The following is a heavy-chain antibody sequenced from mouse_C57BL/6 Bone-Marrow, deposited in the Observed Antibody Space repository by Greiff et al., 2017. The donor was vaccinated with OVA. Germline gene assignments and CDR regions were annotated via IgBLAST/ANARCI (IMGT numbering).Heavy chain of an antibody. CDR3: ARSGRWQAWFAD. V-gene: IGHV1-19*01. CDR2: INPYNGGT. D-gene: IGHD2-3*01. Sequence: EVQLQQSGPVLVKPGASVKMSCKASGYTFTDYYMNWVKQSHGMSLEWIGVINPYNGGTSFYHKFKGKATLTVDKASSTAYMERNSLTAEDSAVYYCARSGRWQAWFADWGKGTLVTVSA. CDR1: GYTFTDYY. J-gene: IGHJ3*01.